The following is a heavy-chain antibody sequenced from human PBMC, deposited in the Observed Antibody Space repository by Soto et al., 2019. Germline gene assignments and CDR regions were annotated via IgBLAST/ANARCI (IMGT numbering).Heavy chain of an antibody. CDR3: TREQQLAPGAFDI. CDR1: GFTFGDYA. V-gene: IGHV3-49*03. CDR2: IRSKAYGGTT. J-gene: IGHJ3*02. D-gene: IGHD6-13*01. Sequence: GGSLRLSCTASGFTFGDYAMSWFRQAPGKGLEWVGFIRSKAYGGTTEYAASVKGRFTISRDDSKSIAYLQMNSLKTEDTAVYYCTREQQLAPGAFDIWGQGTMVTVSS.